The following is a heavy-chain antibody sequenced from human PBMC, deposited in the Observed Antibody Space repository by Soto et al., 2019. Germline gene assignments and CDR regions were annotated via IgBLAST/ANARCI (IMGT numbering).Heavy chain of an antibody. Sequence: QITLKESGPTVVKPTETLTLTCTFSGFSLTTSGVGVGWVRQSPGKAPAWLALISWDGDKRYSTSLKSRLTITTDTSKNQVVLTMANADPADTATYYCAHRVLRTVFGLVTTTAIYFDFWGQGTPVVVSS. CDR2: ISWDGDK. V-gene: IGHV2-5*02. CDR1: GFSLTTSGVG. D-gene: IGHD3-3*01. J-gene: IGHJ4*02. CDR3: AHRVLRTVFGLVTTTAIYFDF.